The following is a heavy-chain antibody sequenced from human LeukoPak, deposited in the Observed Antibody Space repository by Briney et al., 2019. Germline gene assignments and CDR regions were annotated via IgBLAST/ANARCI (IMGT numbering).Heavy chain of an antibody. CDR3: ARDYGDYFDY. D-gene: IGHD4-17*01. CDR1: GGSISSYY. CDR2: IYYSGST. V-gene: IGHV4-59*01. J-gene: IGHJ4*02. Sequence: SETLSLTCTVSGGSISSYYWGWIRQPPGKGLEWIGYIYYSGSTNYNPSLKSRVIISVDTSKNQFSLKLSSVAAADTAVYYCARDYGDYFDYWGQGTLVTVSS.